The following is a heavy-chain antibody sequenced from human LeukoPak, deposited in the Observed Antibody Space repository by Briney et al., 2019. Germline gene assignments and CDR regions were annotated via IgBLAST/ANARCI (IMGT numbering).Heavy chain of an antibody. CDR1: GFTFSSYG. V-gene: IGHV3-30*18. CDR3: AKEMYFGQLAYYYYYYGMDV. J-gene: IGHJ6*02. CDR2: ISYDGSNK. D-gene: IGHD2-8*01. Sequence: PGRSLRLSCAASGFTFSSYGMHWVRQAPGKGLEWVAVISYDGSNKYYADSVKGRFTISRDNSKNTLYLQMNSLRAEDTAVYYCAKEMYFGQLAYYYYYYGMDVWGQGTTVTASS.